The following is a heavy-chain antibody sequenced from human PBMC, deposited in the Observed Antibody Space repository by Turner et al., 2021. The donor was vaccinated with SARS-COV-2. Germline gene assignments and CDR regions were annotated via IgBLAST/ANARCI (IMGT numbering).Heavy chain of an antibody. CDR2: INHRGRT. J-gene: IGHJ4*02. CDR1: GASFSRYY. D-gene: IGHD2-15*01. Sequence: QEQLQQWGAGLLKPSETLSLSCGVYGASFSRYYWSWIRQPPGKGLQWIGEINHRGRTKTNASLKSRVTMSIDMSKNQLSLKVSSVTAADTAVYYCARGLGFGGILNYIDSWGQGNLVTVSS. CDR3: ARGLGFGGILNYIDS. V-gene: IGHV4-34*01.